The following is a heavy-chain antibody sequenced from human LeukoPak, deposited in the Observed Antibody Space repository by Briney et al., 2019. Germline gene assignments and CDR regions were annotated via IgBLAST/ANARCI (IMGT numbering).Heavy chain of an antibody. CDR2: ISSSGSTI. J-gene: IGHJ4*02. CDR3: ARVGYSGSPGDY. CDR1: GFTFSSYS. V-gene: IGHV3-48*04. Sequence: PGGSLRLSCTASGFTFSSYSMNWVRQAPGKGLEWVSYISSSGSTIYYADSVKGRFTISRDNAKNSLYLQMNSLRAEDTALYYCARVGYSGSPGDYWGQGTLVTVSS. D-gene: IGHD1-26*01.